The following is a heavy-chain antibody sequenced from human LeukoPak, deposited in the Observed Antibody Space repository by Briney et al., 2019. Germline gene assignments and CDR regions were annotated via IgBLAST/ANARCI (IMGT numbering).Heavy chain of an antibody. D-gene: IGHD6-13*01. CDR1: GFTFSSYG. CDR3: AKAGSSSWYYFDY. V-gene: IGHV3-30*02. Sequence: PGGSLRLSCAASGFTFSSYGMHWGRQAPGKGLEWVAFIRYDGSNKYYADSVKGRFTISRDNSKNTLYLQMNSLRAEDTAVYYCAKAGSSSWYYFDYWGQGTLVTVSS. J-gene: IGHJ4*02. CDR2: IRYDGSNK.